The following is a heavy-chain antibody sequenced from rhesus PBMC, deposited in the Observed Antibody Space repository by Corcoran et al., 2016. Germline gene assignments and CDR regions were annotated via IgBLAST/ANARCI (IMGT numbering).Heavy chain of an antibody. D-gene: IGHD2-2*01. CDR3: ARVGAGYPYNRFDV. V-gene: IGHV4-93*01. Sequence: QVQLQESGPALVRPSETLSLTCTVSGGSISRTHWWTWIRQSPGKGLEWIGGVFGSRGTTEYNPSLKSRVSISKDTSKNQFSLNLKSVTAADTAIYYCARVGAGYPYNRFDVWGPGVLVTVSS. CDR2: VFGSRGTT. J-gene: IGHJ5-1*01. CDR1: GGSISRTHW.